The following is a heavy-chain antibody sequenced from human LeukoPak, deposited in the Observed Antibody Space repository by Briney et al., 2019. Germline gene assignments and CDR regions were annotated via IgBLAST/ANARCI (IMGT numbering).Heavy chain of an antibody. D-gene: IGHD1-26*01. CDR3: ARGSSGSPAAFDI. CDR2: INHSGST. CDR1: GGSFSGYY. V-gene: IGHV4-34*01. Sequence: PSETLSLTCAVYGGSFSGYYWSWIRQPPGKGLEWIGEINHSGSTNYNPSLKSRVTISVDKSKNQFSLKLSSVTAADTAVYYCARGSSGSPAAFDIWGQGTMVTVSS. J-gene: IGHJ3*02.